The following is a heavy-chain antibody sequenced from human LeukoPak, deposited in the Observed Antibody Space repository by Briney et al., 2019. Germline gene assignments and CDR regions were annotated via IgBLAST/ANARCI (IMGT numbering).Heavy chain of an antibody. CDR3: AKDTGSGYDFWSGLTVHYYYYGMDV. J-gene: IGHJ6*02. CDR1: GFTFDDYA. D-gene: IGHD3-3*01. V-gene: IGHV3-9*01. CDR2: ISWNSGSI. Sequence: PGGSLRLSCAASGFTFDDYAMHWVRQAPVKGLEWVSGISWNSGSIGYADSVKGRFTISRDNAKNSLYLQMNSLRAEDTALYYCAKDTGSGYDFWSGLTVHYYYYGMDVWGQGTTVTVSS.